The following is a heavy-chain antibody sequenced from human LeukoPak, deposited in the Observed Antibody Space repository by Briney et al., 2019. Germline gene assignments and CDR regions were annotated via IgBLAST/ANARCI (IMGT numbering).Heavy chain of an antibody. D-gene: IGHD3-10*01. CDR2: IGGTGVRT. Sequence: GGSLRLSCASSGFTFSSYAMSWVRQAPGKGLEWVSTIGGTGVRTYYADSVKGRFTISRDNSKNTLYLQINSLRAEDTAVYYCARDQAGSGHYADYWGQGTLVTVSS. V-gene: IGHV3-23*01. CDR3: ARDQAGSGHYADY. CDR1: GFTFSSYA. J-gene: IGHJ4*02.